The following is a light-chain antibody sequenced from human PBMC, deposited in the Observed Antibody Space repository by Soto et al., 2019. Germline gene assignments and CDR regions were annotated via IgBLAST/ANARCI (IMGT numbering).Light chain of an antibody. CDR3: QQYGSSPET. CDR2: DVS. Sequence: EIVLTQSPGTLSLSPWERAALSCRASQSVSSAYLAWYQQKPGQAPRLLIYDVSSRATGIPDRFSGSGSGTDFTLTVSRLEPEDFAVYYCQQYGSSPETFGQGTKVDIK. V-gene: IGKV3-20*01. CDR1: QSVSSAY. J-gene: IGKJ1*01.